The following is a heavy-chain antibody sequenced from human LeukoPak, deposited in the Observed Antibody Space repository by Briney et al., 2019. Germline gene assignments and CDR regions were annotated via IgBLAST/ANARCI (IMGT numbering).Heavy chain of an antibody. CDR3: ARDEGTVTTILGSDY. CDR1: GFTFRSYG. V-gene: IGHV3-33*01. Sequence: GGSLRLSCAASGFTFRSYGMHWVRQAPGKGLEWVAVIWYDGSNKYYADSVKGRFTISRDNSKNTLYLQMNSLRAEDTAVYYCARDEGTVTTILGSDYWGQGTLVTVSS. J-gene: IGHJ4*02. CDR2: IWYDGSNK. D-gene: IGHD4-17*01.